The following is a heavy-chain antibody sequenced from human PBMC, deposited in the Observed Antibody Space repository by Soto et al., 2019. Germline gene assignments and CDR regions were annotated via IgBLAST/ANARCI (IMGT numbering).Heavy chain of an antibody. V-gene: IGHV4-59*01. D-gene: IGHD6-13*01. J-gene: IGHJ5*02. Sequence: QVQLQESGPGLVKPSETLSLTCTVSGGSISSYYWSWIRQPPGKGLEWIGYIYYSGSTNYNPSLKSRVTISVDTSKNQFSLKLSSVTAADTAVYYCARVLYEGYSSSWYRGWFDPWGQGTLVTVSS. CDR3: ARVLYEGYSSSWYRGWFDP. CDR2: IYYSGST. CDR1: GGSISSYY.